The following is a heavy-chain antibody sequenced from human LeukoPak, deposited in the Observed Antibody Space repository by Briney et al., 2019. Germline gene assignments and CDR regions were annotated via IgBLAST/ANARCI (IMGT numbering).Heavy chain of an antibody. V-gene: IGHV1-24*01. J-gene: IGHJ5*02. CDR3: TTVLYSSNLAWFDP. D-gene: IGHD6-13*01. Sequence: ASVKVFCKVSGYTVPELSMNWVRQAPGKGPEWMGGFDPEAGETIYAQKFKGRFTMTEDSSINIAYMELSSLRSEDTAVYYCTTVLYSSNLAWFDPWGQGTLVTVSS. CDR1: GYTVPELS. CDR2: FDPEAGET.